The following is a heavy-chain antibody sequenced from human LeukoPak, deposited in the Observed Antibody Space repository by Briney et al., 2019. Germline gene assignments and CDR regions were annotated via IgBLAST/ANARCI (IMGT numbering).Heavy chain of an antibody. D-gene: IGHD6-13*01. V-gene: IGHV3-9*01. CDR1: GFTFDDYA. J-gene: IGHJ4*02. CDR2: ISWNSGSI. Sequence: GRSLRLSCAASGFTFDDYAMHWVRQAPGKGLEWVSGISWNSGSIGYADSVKGRFTISRDNAKNSLYLQMNSLRAEDTALYYCAKDLQQLVTHSFDYWGQGTLVAVSS. CDR3: AKDLQQLVTHSFDY.